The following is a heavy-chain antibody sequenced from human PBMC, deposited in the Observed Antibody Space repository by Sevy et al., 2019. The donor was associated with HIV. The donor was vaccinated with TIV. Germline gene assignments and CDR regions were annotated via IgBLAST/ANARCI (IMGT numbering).Heavy chain of an antibody. J-gene: IGHJ4*02. Sequence: ETLSLTCAVYGGSFSGYYWSWIRQPPGKGLEWIGEINHSGSTNYNPSLKSRVTISVDTSKNQFSLKLSSVTAADTAVYYCARFTGIAAAGTEGDYWGQGTLVTVSS. CDR3: ARFTGIAAAGTEGDY. CDR2: INHSGST. CDR1: GGSFSGYY. D-gene: IGHD6-13*01. V-gene: IGHV4-34*01.